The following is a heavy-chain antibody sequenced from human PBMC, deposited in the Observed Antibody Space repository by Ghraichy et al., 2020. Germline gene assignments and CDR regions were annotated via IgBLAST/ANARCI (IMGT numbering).Heavy chain of an antibody. D-gene: IGHD2-2*01. CDR3: ARGVPAALYNWFDP. Sequence: SETLSLTCAVSGGSFSGYYWSWIRQPPGKGLEWIGEINHSGSTNYNPSLKSRVTISVDTSKNQFSLKLSSVTAADTAVYYCARGVPAALYNWFDPWGQGTLVTVSS. CDR2: INHSGST. V-gene: IGHV4-34*01. J-gene: IGHJ5*02. CDR1: GGSFSGYY.